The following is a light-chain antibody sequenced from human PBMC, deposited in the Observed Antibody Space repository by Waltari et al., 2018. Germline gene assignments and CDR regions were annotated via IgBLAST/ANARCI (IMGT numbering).Light chain of an antibody. V-gene: IGKV3-20*01. CDR1: QSVSKY. Sequence: EIVLTQSPGTLSLSPGERDTLSCRASQSVSKYLAWDQQNPGQAPRLLIYDASTRATGIPDRFSCSGWGTDFSLTISRLEPEDCAVYDCQKYGTLPATFGQGTKVQMK. J-gene: IGKJ1*01. CDR2: DAS. CDR3: QKYGTLPAT.